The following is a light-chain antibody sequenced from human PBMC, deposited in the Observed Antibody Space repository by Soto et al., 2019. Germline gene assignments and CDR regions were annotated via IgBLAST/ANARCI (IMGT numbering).Light chain of an antibody. CDR1: QSLLHTNWHNF. V-gene: IGKV2-28*01. CDR3: QHLHSYPLS. CDR2: GAS. J-gene: IGKJ4*01. Sequence: IVMTQSPLSLPVSPGGPASISCRSSQSLLHTNWHNFLDWYQQKPGQPPRLLFFGASTRATGVPARFSGSGSGTEFTLTISSLQPEDFASYYCQHLHSYPLSFGGGTKVDIK.